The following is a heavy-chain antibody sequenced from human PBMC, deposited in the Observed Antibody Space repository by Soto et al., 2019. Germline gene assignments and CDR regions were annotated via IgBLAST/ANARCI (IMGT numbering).Heavy chain of an antibody. Sequence: ASVKVSCKASGYTFTSYDINWVRQATGQGLEWMGWMNPNSGNTGYAQKFQGRVTMTRNTSISTAYMELSSLRSEDTAVYYCASYSSSYLAAFDIWGQGTMVTVSS. J-gene: IGHJ3*02. CDR2: MNPNSGNT. CDR1: GYTFTSYD. V-gene: IGHV1-8*01. CDR3: ASYSSSYLAAFDI. D-gene: IGHD6-6*01.